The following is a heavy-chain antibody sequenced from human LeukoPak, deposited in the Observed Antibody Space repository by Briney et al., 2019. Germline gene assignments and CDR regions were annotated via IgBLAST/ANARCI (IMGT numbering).Heavy chain of an antibody. CDR1: GFTFSSYS. D-gene: IGHD3-10*01. Sequence: GSLRLSCAASGFTFSSYSMNWVRQAPGKGLEWISYISISSSIIYYADSVKGRFTISRDNAKNSLYLQMNSLRAEDTAVYYCARARKSGGITMIRGVKDRGWFDPWGQGTLVTVSS. CDR2: ISISSSII. J-gene: IGHJ5*02. CDR3: ARARKSGGITMIRGVKDRGWFDP. V-gene: IGHV3-48*01.